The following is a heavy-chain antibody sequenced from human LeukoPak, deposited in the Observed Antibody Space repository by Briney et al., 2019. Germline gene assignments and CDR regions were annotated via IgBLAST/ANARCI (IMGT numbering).Heavy chain of an antibody. J-gene: IGHJ4*02. D-gene: IGHD2-2*01. CDR2: ISGSGGSA. V-gene: IGHV3-23*01. Sequence: PGGSLRLSCAASVFTFSSYAMSWVRQAPGKGLEWVSAISGSGGSAFYADSVKGRFTISRDNSKNTLYLQMNSLRAEDTAVYYCAKTTDCSGSSCYAAGGYWGQGTLVSVSS. CDR1: VFTFSSYA. CDR3: AKTTDCSGSSCYAAGGY.